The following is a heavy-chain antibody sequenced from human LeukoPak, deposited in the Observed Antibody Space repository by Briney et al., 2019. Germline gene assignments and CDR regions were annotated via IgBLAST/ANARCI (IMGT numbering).Heavy chain of an antibody. CDR1: GGSISSYY. CDR3: ATLQSSGYDYSDY. CDR2: ICYSGST. D-gene: IGHD3-22*01. Sequence: PSETLSLTCTVSGGSISSYYWSWIRQPPGKGLEWIGFICYSGSTDYNPSLKSRVTMSVDTSKNQFSLKLSSVTAADTAVYYCATLQSSGYDYSDYWGQGILVTVSS. V-gene: IGHV4-59*08. J-gene: IGHJ4*02.